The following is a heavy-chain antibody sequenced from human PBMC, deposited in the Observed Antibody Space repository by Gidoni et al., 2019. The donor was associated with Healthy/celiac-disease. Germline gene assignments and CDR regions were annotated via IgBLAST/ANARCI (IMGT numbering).Heavy chain of an antibody. V-gene: IGHV4-30-4*08. CDR2: IYYSGST. CDR3: ARASGYCSSTSCYDFDY. CDR1: GGSISSGDYY. Sequence: QVQLQEAGPGLVKPSQTPSLTCTVSGGSISSGDYYWSWIRQPPGKGLEWIGYIYYSGSTYYNPSLKSRVTISVDTSKNQFSLKLSSVTAADTAVYYYARASGYCSSTSCYDFDYWGQGTLVTVSS. J-gene: IGHJ4*02. D-gene: IGHD2-2*01.